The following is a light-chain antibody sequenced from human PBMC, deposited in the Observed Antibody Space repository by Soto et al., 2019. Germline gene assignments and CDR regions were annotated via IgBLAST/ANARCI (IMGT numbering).Light chain of an antibody. CDR1: QNINFN. V-gene: IGKV3D-15*01. Sequence: DTLMTQSPATLSASPGERVTLSCRASQNINFNLAWYQQKPGQAPRVLIYGASSRASGIPDRFSGSGSGTDFTLTISRLEHDDFAFYYCQQYHNWPPLTFGGGTKVDIK. J-gene: IGKJ4*01. CDR3: QQYHNWPPLT. CDR2: GAS.